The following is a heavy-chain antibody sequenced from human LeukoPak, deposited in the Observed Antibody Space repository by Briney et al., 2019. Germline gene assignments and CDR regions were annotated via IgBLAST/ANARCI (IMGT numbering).Heavy chain of an antibody. CDR2: ISSSSSTI. D-gene: IGHD2-2*01. Sequence: GGSLRLSCAASGFTFSSYSMNWVRQAPGKGLEWVSYISSSSSTIYYADSVKGRFTIPRDNAKNSLYLQMNSLRAEDTAVYYCARDKGAAAMRWFDPWGQGTLVTVSS. CDR1: GFTFSSYS. V-gene: IGHV3-48*01. J-gene: IGHJ5*02. CDR3: ARDKGAAAMRWFDP.